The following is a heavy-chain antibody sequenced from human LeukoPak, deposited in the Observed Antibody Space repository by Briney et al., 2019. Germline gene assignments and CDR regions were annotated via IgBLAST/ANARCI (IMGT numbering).Heavy chain of an antibody. CDR3: AKHPDLTIGWAKFDN. J-gene: IGHJ4*02. D-gene: IGHD1-26*01. Sequence: PGGSLRLSCAASGFTFANHAMSWVRQAPGEGLEWVSSISGSAGGTFYADSVKGRFTISRDNSKNTLYLHTNSLRAEDTAVYYCAKHPDLTIGWAKFDNWGQGTLVTVSS. CDR1: GFTFANHA. V-gene: IGHV3-23*01. CDR2: ISGSAGGT.